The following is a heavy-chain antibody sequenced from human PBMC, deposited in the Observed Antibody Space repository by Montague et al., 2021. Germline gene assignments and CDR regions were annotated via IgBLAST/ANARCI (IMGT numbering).Heavy chain of an antibody. J-gene: IGHJ4*02. Sequence: SETLSLTRAGSGGSFNDYYWSWIRQSPGQGLEWIGDITHNGRTNSNPSLKSRVTLSVGMSKSHFSLNLTSVTAADTAVYFCARRPRITVTGRFDLWGEGTLVTVSS. D-gene: IGHD4-11*01. CDR2: ITHNGRT. CDR3: ARRPRITVTGRFDL. CDR1: GGSFNDYY. V-gene: IGHV4-34*01.